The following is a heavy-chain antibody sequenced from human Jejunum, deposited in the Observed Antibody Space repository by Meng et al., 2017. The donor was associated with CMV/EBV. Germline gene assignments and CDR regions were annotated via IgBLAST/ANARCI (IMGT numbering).Heavy chain of an antibody. D-gene: IGHD1-26*01. CDR3: ARGLRHYRFDP. J-gene: IGHJ5*02. Sequence: SCKASGYTFTSYDSTWVRQAAGQGLEWMGWKNPNSGSTGYAQKFQGRVTFTTDTSISTAYMELSSLTSEDTAVYYCARGLRHYRFDPWGQGTLVTVSS. CDR1: GYTFTSYD. CDR2: KNPNSGST. V-gene: IGHV1-8*01.